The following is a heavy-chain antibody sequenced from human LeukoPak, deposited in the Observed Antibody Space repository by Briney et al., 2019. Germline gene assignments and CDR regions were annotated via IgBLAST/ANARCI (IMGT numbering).Heavy chain of an antibody. D-gene: IGHD6-19*01. V-gene: IGHV4-59*01. CDR1: GGSISSYY. J-gene: IGHJ4*02. Sequence: PSETLSLTCTVSGGSISSYYWSWIRQPPGKGLEWIGYIYYSGNTNYNPSLKSRVTISVDTSKNQFSLKLSSVTAADTAVYYCARVGRAVAGQGGYYFDYWGQGTLVTVSS. CDR2: IYYSGNT. CDR3: ARVGRAVAGQGGYYFDY.